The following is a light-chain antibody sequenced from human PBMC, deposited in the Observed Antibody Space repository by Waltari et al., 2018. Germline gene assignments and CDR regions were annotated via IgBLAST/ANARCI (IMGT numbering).Light chain of an antibody. CDR1: QSVSGNC. CDR3: QQCGGSPYT. V-gene: IGKV3-20*01. CDR2: AAS. Sequence: ETVLTQSPGTLSLSPGERATLSCRASQSVSGNCSAWYQQKPGQSPRLLIYAASSRVAGLPDRFSGSGSGTDFTLTISRLEPEDFAVYYCQQCGGSPYTFGQGTNLEIK. J-gene: IGKJ2*01.